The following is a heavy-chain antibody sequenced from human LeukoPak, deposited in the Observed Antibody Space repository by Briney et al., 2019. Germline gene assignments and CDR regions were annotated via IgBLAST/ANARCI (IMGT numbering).Heavy chain of an antibody. V-gene: IGHV3-30*02. Sequence: GGSLRLSCAASGFIFSNYGMHWVRQPPGKGLEWVAFIRSGGTNEYYTDSVEGRFTISRDNSKSTLYLQMNSLRAEDTAVYYCAKAPLIGVYWYFDLWGRGTLVTVSS. CDR2: IRSGGTNE. D-gene: IGHD7-27*01. CDR1: GFIFSNYG. J-gene: IGHJ2*01. CDR3: AKAPLIGVYWYFDL.